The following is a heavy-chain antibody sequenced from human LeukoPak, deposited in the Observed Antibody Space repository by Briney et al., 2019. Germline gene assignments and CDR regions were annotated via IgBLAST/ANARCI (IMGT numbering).Heavy chain of an antibody. D-gene: IGHD6-6*01. J-gene: IGHJ6*03. Sequence: GGSLRLSCAASGFTFSSYSMNWVRQAPGKGLEWVSSISSSSSYIYYADSVKGRFTISRDNAKNSLYLQMNSLRAEDTAVYYCARGGPIAARPPYMDVWGKGTTVTVSS. CDR1: GFTFSSYS. CDR3: ARGGPIAARPPYMDV. V-gene: IGHV3-21*01. CDR2: ISSSSSYI.